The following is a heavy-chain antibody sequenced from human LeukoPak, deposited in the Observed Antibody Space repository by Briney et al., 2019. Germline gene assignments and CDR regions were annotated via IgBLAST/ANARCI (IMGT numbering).Heavy chain of an antibody. D-gene: IGHD3-10*01. CDR2: ISSSSSSI. V-gene: IGHV3-48*01. Sequence: GGSLRLSCAASGFTLSNYGMNWVRQAPGKGLEWVSYISSSSSSIYYTDSVKGRFTISRDNAKNSVYLQMNSLRAEDTAVYYCARMAYGSGNSDYWGRGTLVTVSS. CDR1: GFTLSNYG. J-gene: IGHJ4*02. CDR3: ARMAYGSGNSDY.